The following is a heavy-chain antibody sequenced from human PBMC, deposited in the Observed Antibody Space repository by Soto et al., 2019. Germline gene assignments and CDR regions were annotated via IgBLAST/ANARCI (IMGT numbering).Heavy chain of an antibody. V-gene: IGHV4-4*07. Sequence: PETLSLTCTVSGGSMSSNYWSWILQSAGKGLEWIGRIYTSGTTNYNPSIKSRVTMSVDTSKTRFSLKLTSVTAADTAVYYCARDQRRDSYSRTLPLSLESWGQGPLVSVFS. CDR1: GGSMSSNY. CDR2: IYTSGTT. J-gene: IGHJ4*02. CDR3: ARDQRRDSYSRTLPLSLES. D-gene: IGHD3-16*01.